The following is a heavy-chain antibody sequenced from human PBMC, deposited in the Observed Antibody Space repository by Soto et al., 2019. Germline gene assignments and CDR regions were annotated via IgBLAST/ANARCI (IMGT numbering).Heavy chain of an antibody. CDR2: ISGSGGST. V-gene: IGHV3-23*01. Sequence: GGSLRLSCAASGFTFSSYAMSWVRQAPGKGLEWVSAISGSGGSTYYADSVKGRFTISRDNSKNTLYLQMNSLRAEDTAVYYCAKGYLYYDFWSGYGTSDYWGQGTLVTVSS. J-gene: IGHJ4*02. D-gene: IGHD3-3*01. CDR1: GFTFSSYA. CDR3: AKGYLYYDFWSGYGTSDY.